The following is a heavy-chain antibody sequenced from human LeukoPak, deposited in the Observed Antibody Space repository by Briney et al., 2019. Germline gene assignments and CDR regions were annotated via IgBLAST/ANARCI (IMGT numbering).Heavy chain of an antibody. J-gene: IGHJ3*02. Sequence: KAGGSLRLSCAASGFTFSSYSMNWVRQAPGKGLEWVSSISSSSSYIYYADSVKGRFTISRDNAKNSLYLQMNSLRAEDTAVYYCARGPMTTVTPRAFDIWGQGTMVTVSS. CDR3: ARGPMTTVTPRAFDI. V-gene: IGHV3-21*01. CDR1: GFTFSSYS. D-gene: IGHD4-17*01. CDR2: ISSSSSYI.